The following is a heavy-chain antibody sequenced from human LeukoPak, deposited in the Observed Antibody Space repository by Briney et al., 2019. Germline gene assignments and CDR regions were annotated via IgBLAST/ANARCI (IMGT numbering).Heavy chain of an antibody. CDR1: GYTFTSYY. J-gene: IGHJ6*02. D-gene: IGHD3-22*01. CDR2: INPSGGST. V-gene: IGHV1-46*01. CDR3: ARDYYDSSGYLYYYYYGIDV. Sequence: ASVKVSCKASGYTFTSYYMHWVRQAPGQGLEWMGIINPSGGSTSYAQKFQGRVTMTRDTSTSTVYMELSSLRSEDTAVYYCARDYYDSSGYLYYYYYGIDVWGQGTTVTVSS.